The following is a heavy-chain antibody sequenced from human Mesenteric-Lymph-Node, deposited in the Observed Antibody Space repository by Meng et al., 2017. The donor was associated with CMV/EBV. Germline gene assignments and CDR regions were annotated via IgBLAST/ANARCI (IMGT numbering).Heavy chain of an antibody. V-gene: IGHV3-11*04. CDR2: ISSSGSTK. CDR3: ARNEELVPSINYYYYGMDV. CDR1: GFTFSDYY. D-gene: IGHD6-6*01. Sequence: GESLKISCAASGFTFSDYYMSWIRQAPGKGLEWISYISSSGSTKYYADSVKGRFTVSRDSAKNSLYLQMNSLRAEDTAVYYCARNEELVPSINYYYYGMDVWGQGTTVTVSS. J-gene: IGHJ6*02.